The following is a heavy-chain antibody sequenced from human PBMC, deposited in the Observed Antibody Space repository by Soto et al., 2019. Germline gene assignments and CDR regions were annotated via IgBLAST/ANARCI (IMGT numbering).Heavy chain of an antibody. J-gene: IGHJ4*02. CDR3: AKVGWQQLSFRDTLRDADY. D-gene: IGHD6-13*01. CDR2: ISGSGGST. CDR1: GFTFSSYA. Sequence: GGSLRLSCAASGFTFSSYAMSWVRQAPGKGLEWVSAISGSGGSTYYADSVKGRFTISRDNSKNTLYLQMNSLRAEDTAVYYCAKVGWQQLSFRDTLRDADYWGQGTLVTVSS. V-gene: IGHV3-23*01.